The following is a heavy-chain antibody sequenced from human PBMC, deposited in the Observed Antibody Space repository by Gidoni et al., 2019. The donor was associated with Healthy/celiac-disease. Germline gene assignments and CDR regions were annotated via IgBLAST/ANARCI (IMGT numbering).Heavy chain of an antibody. Sequence: QVQLVQSGAEVKKPGSSVKVSCKASGGTFSSYAISWVRQAPGQGLEWMGGIIPTFGTANYAQKFQGRVTITADESTSTAYMELSSLRSEDTAVYYCARNYYGSGSFLYYYGMDVWGQGTTVTVSS. V-gene: IGHV1-69*01. CDR3: ARNYYGSGSFLYYYGMDV. CDR2: IIPTFGTA. J-gene: IGHJ6*02. CDR1: GGTFSSYA. D-gene: IGHD3-10*01.